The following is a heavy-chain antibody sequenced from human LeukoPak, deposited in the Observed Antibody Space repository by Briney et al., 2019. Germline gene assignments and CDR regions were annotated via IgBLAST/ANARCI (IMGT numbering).Heavy chain of an antibody. J-gene: IGHJ5*02. Sequence: PSETLSLTCTVSGGSISSYYWSWIRQPAGKGLEWIGRIYTSGSTNYNPSLRSRVTISVGTSKNQFSLKLTSVTAADTAVYYCARDMYYYDSSGYRGNWFDPWGQGILATVSS. V-gene: IGHV4-4*07. D-gene: IGHD3-22*01. CDR1: GGSISSYY. CDR3: ARDMYYYDSSGYRGNWFDP. CDR2: IYTSGST.